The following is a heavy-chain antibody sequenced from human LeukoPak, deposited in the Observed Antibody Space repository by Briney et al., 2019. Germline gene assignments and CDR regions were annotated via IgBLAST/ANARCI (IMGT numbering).Heavy chain of an antibody. CDR3: AREEDYYGSEKNDAFDI. CDR1: GFTFSSYS. CDR2: ISSSGSYI. V-gene: IGHV3-21*01. J-gene: IGHJ3*02. Sequence: GGSLRLSCAASGFTFSSYSMNWVRQAPGKGLEWVSSISSSGSYIYYADSVKGRFTISRDNAKNSLYLQMNSLRAEDTAVYYCAREEDYYGSEKNDAFDIWGQGTMVTVSS. D-gene: IGHD3-10*01.